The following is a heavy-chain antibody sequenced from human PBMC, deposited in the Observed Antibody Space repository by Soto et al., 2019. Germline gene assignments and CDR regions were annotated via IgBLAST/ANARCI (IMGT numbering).Heavy chain of an antibody. CDR3: ARHGTGSYSYYYYGMDV. J-gene: IGHJ6*02. D-gene: IGHD3-10*01. CDR2: IYTSGST. Sequence: SETLSLSSTVSGGSTSTYYGSWIRQSAGKGLEWIGRIYTSGSTNYNPSLKSRVTMSVDTSKNQFSLKLSSVTAADTAVYYCARHGTGSYSYYYYGMDVWGQGTTVT. V-gene: IGHV4-4*07. CDR1: GGSTSTYY.